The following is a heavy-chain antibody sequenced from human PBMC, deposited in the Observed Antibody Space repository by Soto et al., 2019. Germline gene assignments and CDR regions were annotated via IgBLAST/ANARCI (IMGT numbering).Heavy chain of an antibody. J-gene: IGHJ1*01. Sequence: SVKVSCKASGGTFSSYAISWVRQAPGQGLEWMGGIIPIFGTANYAQKFQGRVTITADKSTSTAYMELSSLRSEDTAVYYCARNFHCSRGSCYYFQHWGQGTPVTVSS. CDR1: GGTFSSYA. V-gene: IGHV1-69*06. CDR3: ARNFHCSRGSCYYFQH. CDR2: IIPIFGTA. D-gene: IGHD2-15*01.